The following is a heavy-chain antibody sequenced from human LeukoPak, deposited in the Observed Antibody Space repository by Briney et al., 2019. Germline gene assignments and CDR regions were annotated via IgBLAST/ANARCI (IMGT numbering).Heavy chain of an antibody. CDR1: GFTFTSCA. V-gene: IGHV3-23*01. D-gene: IGHD3-22*01. CDR2: LSTSGGST. J-gene: IGHJ4*02. Sequence: PGGSLRLSCAASGFTFTSCAMSWVRQVPGKGLEWVSTLSTSGGSTYYADSVKGRFTISRDNSKNTLYLQLNSLRAEGTAIYYCAKRGFYDGSGRFYFDNWGQGTLVTVSS. CDR3: AKRGFYDGSGRFYFDN.